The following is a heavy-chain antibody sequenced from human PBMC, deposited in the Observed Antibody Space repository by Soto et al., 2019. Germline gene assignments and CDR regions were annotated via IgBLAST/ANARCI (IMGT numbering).Heavy chain of an antibody. J-gene: IGHJ1*01. CDR3: ATPYYFNH. D-gene: IGHD3-16*01. Sequence: VGFLRLSCAASGFMFSAYTMNWVRQAPGKGLEWLSSISDDSSYIDYADSLRGRFTVSRDNARNSLYLQIDSLGVEDTAVYYCATPYYFNHWGPGTLVTVSS. CDR1: GFMFSAYT. CDR2: ISDDSSYI. V-gene: IGHV3-21*06.